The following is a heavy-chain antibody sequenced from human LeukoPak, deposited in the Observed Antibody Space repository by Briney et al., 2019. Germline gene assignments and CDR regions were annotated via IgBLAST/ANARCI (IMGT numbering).Heavy chain of an antibody. J-gene: IGHJ4*02. CDR2: IYHSGTT. Sequence: PSETLSLTCAVSGAFITNSHWWSWARQPPGKGLEWIGEIYHSGTTNYNPSLKSRVTMSVDKSKNQFSLKLSSVTAADTAVYYCARRSGSGSYTYFDYWGQGTLVTVSS. D-gene: IGHD3-10*01. V-gene: IGHV4-4*02. CDR3: ARRSGSGSYTYFDY. CDR1: GAFITNSHW.